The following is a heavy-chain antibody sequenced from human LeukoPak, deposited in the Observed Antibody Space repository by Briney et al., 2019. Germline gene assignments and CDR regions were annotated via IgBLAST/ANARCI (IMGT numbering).Heavy chain of an antibody. CDR3: ARDIEAAGLFLDY. CDR2: MKYDGSEK. CDR1: GFTFSSYW. V-gene: IGHV3-7*01. D-gene: IGHD6-13*01. Sequence: PGGSLRLSCAASGFTFSSYWMSWVGRAQGKGWGGGANMKYDGSEKYYVDSVKGRFTISRDNAKNSLYLQMNSLRAEDTAVYYCARDIEAAGLFLDYWGQGTLVTVSS. J-gene: IGHJ4*02.